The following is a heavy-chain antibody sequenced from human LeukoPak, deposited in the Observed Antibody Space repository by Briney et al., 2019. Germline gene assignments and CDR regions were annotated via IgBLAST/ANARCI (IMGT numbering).Heavy chain of an antibody. J-gene: IGHJ4*02. Sequence: GRSLRLSCAASGFTFSSYGMHWVRQAPGKGLEWVAVIWYDGSNKYYADSVKGRFTISRDNSQNTLYLQRNSLRVEDTAVYYCAKDTGLVGATRYYFDYWGQGTLVTVSS. D-gene: IGHD1-26*01. CDR3: AKDTGLVGATRYYFDY. CDR1: GFTFSSYG. CDR2: IWYDGSNK. V-gene: IGHV3-33*06.